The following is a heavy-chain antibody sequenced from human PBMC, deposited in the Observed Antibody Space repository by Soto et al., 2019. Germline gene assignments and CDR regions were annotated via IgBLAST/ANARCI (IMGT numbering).Heavy chain of an antibody. J-gene: IGHJ1*01. V-gene: IGHV4-30-2*01. CDR3: ASGPKGYYDTTGYYIYLQH. CDR1: GVSIISGGYS. Sequence: SETLSLTCAVSGVSIISGGYSWSLIRQPPGKGLEWIGYIYHNKNTYYNPSLKSRVTISADRSKNHFSLKLSSVTAADTAVYYCASGPKGYYDTTGYYIYLQHWGQGTLVPVSS. D-gene: IGHD3-22*01. CDR2: IYHNKNT.